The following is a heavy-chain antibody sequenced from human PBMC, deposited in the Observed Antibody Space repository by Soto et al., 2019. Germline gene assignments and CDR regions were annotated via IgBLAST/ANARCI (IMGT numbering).Heavy chain of an antibody. CDR1: GFTFSSYW. Sequence: PGGSLRLSCAASGFTFSSYWMHWVRQAPGKGLVWVAVISYDGSNKYYADSVKGRFTISRDNSKNTLYLQMNSLRAEDTAVYYCAKSPSLRYFDWLLYENPETGYWSQGTLVTVSS. CDR3: AKSPSLRYFDWLLYENPETGY. J-gene: IGHJ4*02. V-gene: IGHV3-30*18. CDR2: ISYDGSNK. D-gene: IGHD3-9*01.